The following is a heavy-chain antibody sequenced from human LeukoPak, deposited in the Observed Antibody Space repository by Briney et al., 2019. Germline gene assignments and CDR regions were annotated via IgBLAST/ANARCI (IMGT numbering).Heavy chain of an antibody. V-gene: IGHV4-59*12. CDR2: IYYSGAI. J-gene: IGHJ4*02. CDR3: ARSTGTLTG. Sequence: SETLSLTCTVSGDSMRSYFWSWIRQPPGKGLEWIGYIYYSGAINYNPFLKSRVTISVDASKNQFSLKLSSVTAADTAVYYCARSTGTLTGWGQGTLITVSS. CDR1: GDSMRSYF. D-gene: IGHD1-1*01.